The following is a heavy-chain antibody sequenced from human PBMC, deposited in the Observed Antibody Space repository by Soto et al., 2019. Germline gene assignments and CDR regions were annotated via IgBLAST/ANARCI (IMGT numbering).Heavy chain of an antibody. J-gene: IGHJ5*01. Sequence: GQSLNLSGKGSGYSFTSYWISWVHQKNGKGLEWMGRIDPSDSYTNYSPSFQGHVTISADKSISTAYLQWSSLKASDTAMYYCATHPNIAVAGTAFDSWVQGTPVIV. CDR1: GYSFTSYW. CDR2: IDPSDSYT. CDR3: ATHPNIAVAGTAFDS. V-gene: IGHV5-10-1*01. D-gene: IGHD6-19*01.